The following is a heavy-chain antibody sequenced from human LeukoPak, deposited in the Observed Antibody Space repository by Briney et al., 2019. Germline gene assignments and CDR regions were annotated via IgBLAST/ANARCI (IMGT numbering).Heavy chain of an antibody. J-gene: IGHJ4*02. CDR3: AKDARLIFDY. D-gene: IGHD1-1*01. Sequence: EWVAVISYDGSNKYYADSVKGRFTISRDNSKNTLYLQMNSLRAEDTAVYYCAKDARLIFDYWGQGTLVTVSS. CDR2: ISYDGSNK. V-gene: IGHV3-30*18.